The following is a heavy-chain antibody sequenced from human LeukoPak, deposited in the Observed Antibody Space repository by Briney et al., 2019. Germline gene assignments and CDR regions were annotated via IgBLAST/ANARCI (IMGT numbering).Heavy chain of an antibody. CDR3: ARRSSSCSGGTCDFYYYDS. CDR1: GYNFVAHW. J-gene: IGHJ4*02. Sequence: GESLKISCKGSGYNFVAHWMVWMRQMPGKGLEWVGSIYPGDAETKYNSSFEGQVTISTDKSITTAYLQWSGLRASDTALYFCARRSSSCSGGTCDFYYYDSWGQGTRVTVSS. V-gene: IGHV5-51*01. CDR2: IYPGDAET. D-gene: IGHD6-6*01.